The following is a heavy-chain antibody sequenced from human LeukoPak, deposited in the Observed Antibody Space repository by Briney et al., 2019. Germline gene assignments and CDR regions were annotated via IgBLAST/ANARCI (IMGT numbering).Heavy chain of an antibody. J-gene: IGHJ4*02. CDR2: ISYDGSNK. Sequence: GGSLRLSCAASGFTFTTYAMHWVRQAPGKGLEWVAVISYDGSNKYYADSVKGRFTISRDNSKNTLYLQMNSLRAEDTAVYYCSRYYDSSGYGKPYYFDYWGQGTLVTVSS. CDR1: GFTFTTYA. D-gene: IGHD3-22*01. CDR3: SRYYDSSGYGKPYYFDY. V-gene: IGHV3-30*03.